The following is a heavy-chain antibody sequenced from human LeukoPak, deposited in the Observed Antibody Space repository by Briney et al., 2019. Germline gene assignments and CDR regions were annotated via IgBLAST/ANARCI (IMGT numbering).Heavy chain of an antibody. CDR1: GYTFTSYG. CDR3: ARDRPIWFGELLQFDP. CDR2: ISAYNGNT. D-gene: IGHD3-10*01. V-gene: IGHV1-18*01. J-gene: IGHJ5*02. Sequence: ASVKVSCKASGYTFTSYGISWVRQAPGQGLECMGWISAYNGNTNYAQKLQGRVTMTTDTSTSTAYMELRSPRSDDTAVYYCARDRPIWFGELLQFDPWGQGTLVTVSS.